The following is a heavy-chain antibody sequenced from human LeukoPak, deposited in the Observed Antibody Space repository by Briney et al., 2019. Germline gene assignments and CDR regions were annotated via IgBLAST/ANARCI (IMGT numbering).Heavy chain of an antibody. CDR2: INHSGST. CDR3: ARLGVPAADYYYYYMDV. Sequence: SETLSLTCAVYGGSFSGYYWSWIRQPPGKGLEWIGEINHSGSTNYNPSLKSRVTISVDTSKNHFSLKLSSLTAADTAVYYCARLGVPAADYYYYYMDVWGKGTTVTVSS. J-gene: IGHJ6*03. V-gene: IGHV4-34*01. D-gene: IGHD2-2*01. CDR1: GGSFSGYY.